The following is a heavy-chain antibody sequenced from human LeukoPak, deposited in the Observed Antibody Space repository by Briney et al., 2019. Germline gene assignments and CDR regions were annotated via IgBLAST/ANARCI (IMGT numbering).Heavy chain of an antibody. Sequence: GESLKISCKGSGYSFTSYWIGWVRQMPGKGLEWMGIIYPGDSDTRYSPSFQGQVTISADKSISTAYLQWSSLKASDTAMYYCARKYYYDSSGYTPLYYFDCWGQGTLVTVSS. D-gene: IGHD3-22*01. CDR3: ARKYYYDSSGYTPLYYFDC. J-gene: IGHJ4*02. CDR1: GYSFTSYW. V-gene: IGHV5-51*01. CDR2: IYPGDSDT.